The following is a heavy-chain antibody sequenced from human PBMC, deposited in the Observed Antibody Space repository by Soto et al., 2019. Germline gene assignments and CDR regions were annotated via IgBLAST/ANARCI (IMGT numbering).Heavy chain of an antibody. CDR1: GYSFTSYG. CDR3: ARDQDPGAGLFDY. Sequence: QVQQVQSGAEVKKPGASVRVSCKASGYSFTSYGFSWVRQAPGQGLEWMGWISAHNGNTNYAQNLQGRVTMTTDTTTSTAYMELRSLRSDDTAVFYCARDQDPGAGLFDYWGQGTLVTVSS. J-gene: IGHJ4*02. D-gene: IGHD6-19*01. CDR2: ISAHNGNT. V-gene: IGHV1-18*01.